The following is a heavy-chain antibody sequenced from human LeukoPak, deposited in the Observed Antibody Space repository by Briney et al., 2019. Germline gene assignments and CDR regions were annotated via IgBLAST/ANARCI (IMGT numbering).Heavy chain of an antibody. J-gene: IGHJ4*02. CDR1: GFTFSSYA. D-gene: IGHD6-19*01. Sequence: GGSLRLSCAASGFTFSSYAMSWVRQAPGKGLEWVANIKQDGSEKYYVDSVKGRFTISRDNAKNSLYLQMNSLRAEDTAVYYCARSQNIAVTNTGFYYWGQGTLVTVSS. CDR3: ARSQNIAVTNTGFYY. V-gene: IGHV3-7*01. CDR2: IKQDGSEK.